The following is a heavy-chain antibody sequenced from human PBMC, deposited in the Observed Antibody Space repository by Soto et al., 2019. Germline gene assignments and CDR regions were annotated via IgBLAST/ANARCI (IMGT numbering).Heavy chain of an antibody. V-gene: IGHV4-38-2*02. J-gene: IGHJ3*02. Sequence: SETLSLTCAVSGYSISSGYYWGCIRQPPGKGLEWIGSIYHSGSTYYNPSLKSRVTISVDTSKNQFSLKLSSVTAADTAVYYCARDEYYYDSSGYYYMSGDAFDIWGQGTMVTVSS. CDR2: IYHSGST. CDR1: GYSISSGYY. CDR3: ARDEYYYDSSGYYYMSGDAFDI. D-gene: IGHD3-22*01.